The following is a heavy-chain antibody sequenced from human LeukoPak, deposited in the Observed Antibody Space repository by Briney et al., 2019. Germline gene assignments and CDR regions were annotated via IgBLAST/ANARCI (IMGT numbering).Heavy chain of an antibody. V-gene: IGHV3-23*01. CDR2: ISGNGDTT. J-gene: IGHJ4*02. D-gene: IGHD2-21*02. CDR3: AKGSMCGGDCYYFDC. Sequence: AGGSLRLSCVASGFTFSSYAVNWVRQAPGKRLEWVSGISGNGDTTHYADSVKGRFSISRDNSKNTLYLQMNTLRAEDTAVYYCAKGSMCGGDCYYFDCWGQGTLVTVSS. CDR1: GFTFSSYA.